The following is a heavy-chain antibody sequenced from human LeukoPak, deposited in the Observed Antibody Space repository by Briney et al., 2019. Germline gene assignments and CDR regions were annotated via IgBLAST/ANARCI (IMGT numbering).Heavy chain of an antibody. Sequence: SETLSLTCTVSGGSISSYYWSWIRQPPGKGLEWIGYIYYSGSTNYNPSLKSRVTISVDTSKNQFSLKLSPVTAADTAVYYCARGSGSYYIGSPGNGMDVWGKGTTVTVSS. CDR3: ARGSGSYYIGSPGNGMDV. CDR1: GGSISSYY. V-gene: IGHV4-59*12. CDR2: IYYSGST. D-gene: IGHD3-10*01. J-gene: IGHJ6*04.